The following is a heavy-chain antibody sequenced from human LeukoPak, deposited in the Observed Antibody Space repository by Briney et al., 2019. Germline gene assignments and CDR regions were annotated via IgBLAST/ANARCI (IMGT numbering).Heavy chain of an antibody. D-gene: IGHD4-17*01. V-gene: IGHV3-30*03. Sequence: GRSLILSCAASGFTFSSYGMHWVRQAPGKGLEWVAVISYDGSNKYYADSVKGRFTISRDNSKNTLYLQMNSLRAEDTAVYYCARDEYGDYGCDRWGQGTLVTVSS. CDR1: GFTFSSYG. J-gene: IGHJ5*02. CDR3: ARDEYGDYGCDR. CDR2: ISYDGSNK.